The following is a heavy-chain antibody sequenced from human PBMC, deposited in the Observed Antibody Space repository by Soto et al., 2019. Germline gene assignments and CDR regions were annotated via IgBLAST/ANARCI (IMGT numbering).Heavy chain of an antibody. J-gene: IGHJ5*02. CDR3: ARGNKGPGHYGPGSQGWYGP. D-gene: IGHD3-10*01. CDR2: IIPVTDTP. Sequence: QVQLVQSGAEVKKPGSSVKVSCKVSGGTFSSHAINWLRQAPGQGLEWMGVIIPVTDTPNNAEKFQGRVTITADKSTTTMYMELSSLTFDDTAVYFCARGNKGPGHYGPGSQGWYGPWGQGTLVTVSS. CDR1: GGTFSSHA. V-gene: IGHV1-69*06.